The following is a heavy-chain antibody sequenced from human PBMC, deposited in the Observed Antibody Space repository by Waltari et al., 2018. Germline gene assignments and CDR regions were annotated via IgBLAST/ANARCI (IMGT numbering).Heavy chain of an antibody. V-gene: IGHV3-21*01. D-gene: IGHD6-6*01. CDR3: ARDTRYSSSSAHYYYGMDV. CDR2: ISSSSSYI. J-gene: IGHJ6*02. Sequence: EVQLVESGGGLVKPGGSLRLSCAASGFTFSSDSMNWVRQAPGKGLEWVSSISSSSSYISYADSVKGRFTISRDNAKNSLYLQMNSLRAADTAVYYCARDTRYSSSSAHYYYGMDVWGQGTTVTVSS. CDR1: GFTFSSDS.